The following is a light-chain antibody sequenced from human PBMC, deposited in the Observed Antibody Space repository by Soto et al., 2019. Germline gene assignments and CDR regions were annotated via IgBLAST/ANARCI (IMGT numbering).Light chain of an antibody. CDR3: SSSTGSRTLV. CDR2: EVS. V-gene: IGLV2-14*01. J-gene: IGLJ3*02. CDR1: SSDVGGYNY. Sequence: QSVLTQPASVSGSPGQSITISCTGSSSDVGGYNYVSWYQQHPGKAPKVMIYEVSNRPSGVSNRFSGSKSGNTASLTISGLQAEDEADYYCSSSTGSRTLVFGGGTKVTVL.